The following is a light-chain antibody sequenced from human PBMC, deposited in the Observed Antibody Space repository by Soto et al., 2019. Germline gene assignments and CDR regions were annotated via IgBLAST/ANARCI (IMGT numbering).Light chain of an antibody. Sequence: QSVLTQPASVSGSPGQSITISCTGTSSDVGGYNYVSCYQQHPGKAPKLMIYEFSNRNSRVSNRFSGSKSGKRASLTISGLQAEEEADYYCSSYTSSITIGVLGVGTQLTVL. CDR2: EFS. V-gene: IGLV2-14*01. CDR1: SSDVGGYNY. J-gene: IGLJ2*01. CDR3: SSYTSSITIGV.